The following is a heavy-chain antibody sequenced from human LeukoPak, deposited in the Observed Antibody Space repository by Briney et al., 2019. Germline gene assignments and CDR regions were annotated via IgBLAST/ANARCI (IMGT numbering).Heavy chain of an antibody. D-gene: IGHD3-3*01. J-gene: IGHJ3*02. V-gene: IGHV4-34*01. CDR2: SGST. Sequence: SGSTNYNPSLKSRVTISVDTSKNQFSLKLSSVTAADTAVYYCARQITIFGVVIQGLGAFDIWGQGTMVTVSS. CDR3: ARQITIFGVVIQGLGAFDI.